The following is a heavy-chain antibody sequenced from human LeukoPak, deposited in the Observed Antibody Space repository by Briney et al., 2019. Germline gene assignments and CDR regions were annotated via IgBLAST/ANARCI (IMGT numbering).Heavy chain of an antibody. CDR2: IYTSGST. CDR3: ARASCSGGSCYAIDY. Sequence: SETLSLTCTVSGGSISSYYWSWIRQPAGKGLEWIGRIYTSGSTNYNPSLKSRVTMSVDTSKNQFSLKLSSVTAAVTAVYYCARASCSGGSCYAIDYWGQGTLVTVSS. V-gene: IGHV4-4*07. CDR1: GGSISSYY. D-gene: IGHD2-15*01. J-gene: IGHJ4*02.